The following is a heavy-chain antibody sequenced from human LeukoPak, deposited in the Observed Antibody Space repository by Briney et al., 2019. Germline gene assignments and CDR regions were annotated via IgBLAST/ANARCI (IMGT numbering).Heavy chain of an antibody. V-gene: IGHV1-18*01. CDR2: ISPYNGDT. Sequence: GASVKVSCKASGGTFSSYAISWVRQAPGQGLEWMGWISPYNGDTKYAQNVQGRLTLTTDTSTRTVYMELRSLRSDDTAVYYCARDSRAYTFPFDYWGQGTLVTVSS. CDR1: GGTFSSYA. D-gene: IGHD2/OR15-2a*01. CDR3: ARDSRAYTFPFDY. J-gene: IGHJ4*02.